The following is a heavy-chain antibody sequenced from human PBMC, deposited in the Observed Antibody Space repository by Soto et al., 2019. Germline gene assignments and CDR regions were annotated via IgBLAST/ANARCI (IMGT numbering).Heavy chain of an antibody. CDR1: GGSISSSSYY. V-gene: IGHV4-39*02. CDR2: IYYSGST. CDR3: ARDTGISLLYGMDV. Sequence: PSETLSLTCTVSGGSISSSSYYWGWIRQPPGKGLEWIGSIYYSGSTYYNPSLKSRVTISVDTSKNQFSLKLSSVTAADTAVYYCARDTGISLLYGMDVWGQGTTVTVSS. J-gene: IGHJ6*02. D-gene: IGHD1-1*01.